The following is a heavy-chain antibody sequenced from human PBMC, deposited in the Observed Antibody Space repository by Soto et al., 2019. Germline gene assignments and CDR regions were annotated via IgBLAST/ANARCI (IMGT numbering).Heavy chain of an antibody. CDR1: GYTFTSYY. CDR3: ARDGLRYYDSRGPPQIDD. V-gene: IGHV1-46*01. CDR2: INPSGGST. J-gene: IGHJ4*02. Sequence: ASVKVSCKASGYTFTSYYMPWVRQAPGQGLEWMGIINPSGGSTSYAQKFQGRVTMTRDTSTSTVYMELSSLRSEDTAVYYCARDGLRYYDSRGPPQIDDWGQGTLVTVSS. D-gene: IGHD3-22*01.